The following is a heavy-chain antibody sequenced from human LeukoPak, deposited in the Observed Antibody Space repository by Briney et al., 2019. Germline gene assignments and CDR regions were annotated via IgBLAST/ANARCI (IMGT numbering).Heavy chain of an antibody. CDR2: ISSSSSDT. Sequence: GGSLRLSCAASGFTFTDRYMSWIRQAPGKGLQWLSYISSSSSDTSYADSVRGRFTISRDNAKKSVYLQMNSLRAEDTAIYYCVKSAGRNGGNWGQGTLVTVSS. D-gene: IGHD1-26*01. CDR3: VKSAGRNGGN. CDR1: GFTFTDRY. V-gene: IGHV3-11*06. J-gene: IGHJ4*02.